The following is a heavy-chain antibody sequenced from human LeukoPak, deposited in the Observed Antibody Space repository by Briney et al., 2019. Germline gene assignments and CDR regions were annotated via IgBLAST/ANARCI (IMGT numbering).Heavy chain of an antibody. CDR2: IHYDGSNK. D-gene: IGHD6-19*01. CDR1: GFTFSTYG. J-gene: IGHJ4*02. Sequence: GGSLRLSCAASGFTFSTYGMHWVRQAPGKGLEWVAFIHYDGSNKKYADSVKGRFTISRDNSKNTLYLQMNSLRAEDTAVYYCAKGQQWLAIPFDYWGQGTLVTVSS. CDR3: AKGQQWLAIPFDY. V-gene: IGHV3-30*02.